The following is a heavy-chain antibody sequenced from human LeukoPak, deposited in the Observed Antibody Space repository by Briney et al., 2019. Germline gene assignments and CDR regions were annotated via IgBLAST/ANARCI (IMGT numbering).Heavy chain of an antibody. J-gene: IGHJ4*02. CDR1: GFTFSSYG. Sequence: GGTLRLSCAASGFTFSSYGMSWVRQAPGKGLEWVSAISGSGGSTYYADSVKGRFTISRDNSKNTLYLQMDSLRAEDTALFYCAVAPGDYWGQGTLVTVSS. CDR3: AVAPGDY. CDR2: ISGSGGST. V-gene: IGHV3-23*01. D-gene: IGHD2-21*01.